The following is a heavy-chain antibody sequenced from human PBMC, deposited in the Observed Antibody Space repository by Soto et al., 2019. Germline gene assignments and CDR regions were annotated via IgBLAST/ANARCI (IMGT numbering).Heavy chain of an antibody. J-gene: IGHJ4*02. CDR2: IYFRGNT. CDR1: GDSISKIDYY. V-gene: IGHV4-31*03. D-gene: IGHD3-3*01. CDR3: ARAQTIFGIITVFDY. Sequence: SETLSLTCSVSGDSISKIDYYWTWIRQLPGKGLEWMGNIYFRGNTYYNPSLQSRLSISIDTSKNQFSLKLSSVTAADTAVYYCARAQTIFGIITVFDYWGQGTLVTVSS.